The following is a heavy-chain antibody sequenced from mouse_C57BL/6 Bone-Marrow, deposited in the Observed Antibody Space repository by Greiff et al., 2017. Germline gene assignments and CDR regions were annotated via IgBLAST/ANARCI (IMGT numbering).Heavy chain of an antibody. D-gene: IGHD2-1*01. CDR1: GYTFTSYW. J-gene: IGHJ1*03. CDR2: IDPSDSYT. CDR3: ARWWHGNYWYFDV. V-gene: IGHV1-69*01. Sequence: QVQLQQPGAELVMPGASVKLSCKASGYTFTSYWMHWVKQRPGQGLEWIGEIDPSDSYTNYNQKFKGKSTLTVDKSSRTAYMQLSSLTSDDSAVYYCARWWHGNYWYFDVWGTGTTVTVSS.